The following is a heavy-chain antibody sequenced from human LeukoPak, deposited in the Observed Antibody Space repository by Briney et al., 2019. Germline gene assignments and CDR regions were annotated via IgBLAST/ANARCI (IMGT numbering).Heavy chain of an antibody. CDR2: IYYSGST. J-gene: IGHJ4*02. V-gene: IGHV4-59*08. CDR1: GGSISSYY. CDR3: ARLGIGVVPTAMLGDYYFDY. D-gene: IGHD2-2*01. Sequence: SETLSLTCTVSGGSISSYYWSWIRQPPRKGVEGSGYIYYSGSTNNNPSLKSRVTISVDTSKNQFSLKLTSVTAADTAVYYCARLGIGVVPTAMLGDYYFDYWGQGTLVTVSS.